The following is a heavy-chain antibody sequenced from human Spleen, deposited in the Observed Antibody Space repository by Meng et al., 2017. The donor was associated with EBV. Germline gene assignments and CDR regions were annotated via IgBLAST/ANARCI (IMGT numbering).Heavy chain of an antibody. V-gene: IGHV1-69*01. CDR3: ARDRVASSDILTGHLLLEY. Sequence: QWQLVQCGAEVKKPGSVVKVSCTSSGGTVSNYGISWVRQAPGQGLEWMGVIIPSFGTTHFAQKFQGRVTITADESTSTAYMELSSLRSEDTALYYCARDRVASSDILTGHLLLEYWGQGTLVTVSS. CDR2: IIPSFGTT. D-gene: IGHD3-9*01. J-gene: IGHJ4*02. CDR1: GGTVSNYG.